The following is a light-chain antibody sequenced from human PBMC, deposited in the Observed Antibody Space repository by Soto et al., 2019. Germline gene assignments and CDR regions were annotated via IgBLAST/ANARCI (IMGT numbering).Light chain of an antibody. CDR1: QGIRND. Sequence: DIQMTQSPATLSASVGDRVTITCRASQGIRNDLGWYQQKPGKAPKRLIYDASSLESGVPSRFSGSGSGTEFTLTITSLQPDDFATYYCQQYVFYRGTFGQGTKVDNK. CDR2: DAS. J-gene: IGKJ1*01. CDR3: QQYVFYRGT. V-gene: IGKV1-17*01.